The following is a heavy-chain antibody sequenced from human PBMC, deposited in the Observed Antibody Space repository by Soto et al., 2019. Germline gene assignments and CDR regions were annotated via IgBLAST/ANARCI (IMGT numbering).Heavy chain of an antibody. CDR2: ISAHNGNT. J-gene: IGHJ1*01. Sequence: ASVKVSCKGSGYNFTTYGITWVRQAPGQGLEWMAWISAHNGNTDYAQKLQGRVTVTRDTSTSTVYMELSSLRSEDTAVYYCACTYYYDSSGYYSSPEYFQHWGQGTLVTVSS. D-gene: IGHD3-22*01. CDR1: GYNFTTYG. CDR3: ACTYYYDSSGYYSSPEYFQH. V-gene: IGHV1-18*01.